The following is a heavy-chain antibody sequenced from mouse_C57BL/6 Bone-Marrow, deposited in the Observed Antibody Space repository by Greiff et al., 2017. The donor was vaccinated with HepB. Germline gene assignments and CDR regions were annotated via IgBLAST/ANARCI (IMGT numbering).Heavy chain of an antibody. CDR3: ARTLTTPAWFAY. J-gene: IGHJ3*01. Sequence: EVQLQQSGPELVKSGASVKMSCKASGYTFTDYNMHWVKQSHGKSLEWIGYINPNNGGTSYNQKFKGKATLTVNKSSSTAYMELRSLTSEDSAVYYCARTLTTPAWFAYWGQGTLVTVSA. V-gene: IGHV1-22*01. CDR2: INPNNGGT. D-gene: IGHD1-1*01. CDR1: GYTFTDYN.